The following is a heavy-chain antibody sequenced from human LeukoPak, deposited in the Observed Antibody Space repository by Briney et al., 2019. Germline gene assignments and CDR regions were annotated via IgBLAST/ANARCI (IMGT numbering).Heavy chain of an antibody. D-gene: IGHD2-21*02. V-gene: IGHV4-34*01. J-gene: IGHJ4*02. CDR1: GXSFSGYY. CDR2: INHSGST. CDR3: ARGPSQAYCGGDCSAFDY. Sequence: PSETLSLTCAVYGXSFSGYYWSWIRQPPGKGLEWIGEINHSGSTNYNPSLKSRVTISVDTSKNQFSLKLSSVTAADTAVYYCARGPSQAYCGGDCSAFDYWGQGTLVTVSS.